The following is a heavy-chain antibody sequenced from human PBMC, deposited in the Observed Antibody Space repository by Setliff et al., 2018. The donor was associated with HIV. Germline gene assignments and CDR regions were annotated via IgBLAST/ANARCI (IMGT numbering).Heavy chain of an antibody. CDR1: GFRFGDNA. V-gene: IGHV3-49*05. CDR3: ARGDFYDSSGYFTDAFDI. Sequence: NPGGSLRLSCTTSGFRFGDNAMSWFRQAPGKGLEWVGFIRSKTYGGTTEYAASVKGRFIMSRDDSKSIAYLQINSLRAEDTAVYYCARGDFYDSSGYFTDAFDIWGQGTMVTVSS. CDR2: IRSKTYGGTT. D-gene: IGHD3-22*01. J-gene: IGHJ3*02.